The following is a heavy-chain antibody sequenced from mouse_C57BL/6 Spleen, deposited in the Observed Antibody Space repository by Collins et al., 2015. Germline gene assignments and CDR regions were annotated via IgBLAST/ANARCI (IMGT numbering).Heavy chain of an antibody. CDR2: IYPGNSDT. J-gene: IGHJ4*01. V-gene: IGHV1-5*01. D-gene: IGHD5-1*01. CDR3: TGKVPTGAMDY. Sequence: EVQLQQSGTVLARPGASVKMSCKASGYTFTSYWMHWVKQRPGQGLEWIGAIYPGNSDTSYNQKFKGKAKLTAVTSTSTAYMELSSLTNEDSAVYYCTGKVPTGAMDYWGQGTSVTVSS. CDR1: GYTFTSYW.